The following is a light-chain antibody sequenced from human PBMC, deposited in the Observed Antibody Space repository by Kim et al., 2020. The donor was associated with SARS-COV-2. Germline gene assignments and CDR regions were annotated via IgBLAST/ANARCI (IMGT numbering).Light chain of an antibody. Sequence: QSITISCTGNGSDVGGYNYVSGYQQHPGKAPKLMIYDVSNRPSGVSNRFSGSKAGNTASLTISGLQAEDEADYYCSSYTSSSTPVVFGGGTQLTVL. J-gene: IGLJ2*01. CDR1: GSDVGGYNY. CDR2: DVS. V-gene: IGLV2-14*03. CDR3: SSYTSSSTPVV.